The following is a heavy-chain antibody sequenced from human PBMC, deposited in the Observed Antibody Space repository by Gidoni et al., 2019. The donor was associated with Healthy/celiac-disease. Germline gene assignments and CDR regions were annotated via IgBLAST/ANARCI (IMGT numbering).Heavy chain of an antibody. CDR1: GGSFSGYY. D-gene: IGHD5-12*01. CDR3: ARSMGDSGYDTSYY. Sequence: QVQLQQWGAGLLKPSETLSLTCAVYGGSFSGYYWSWIRQPPGKGLGWIGEINHSGSTNYNPSLKSRVTISVDTSKNQFSLKLSSVTAADTAVYYCARSMGDSGYDTSYYWGQGTLVTVSS. CDR2: INHSGST. J-gene: IGHJ4*02. V-gene: IGHV4-34*01.